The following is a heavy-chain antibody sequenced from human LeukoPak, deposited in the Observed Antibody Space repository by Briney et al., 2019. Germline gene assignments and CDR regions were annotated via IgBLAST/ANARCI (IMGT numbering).Heavy chain of an antibody. CDR3: ARGPCSGGSCYSRSPPENYFDY. CDR2: IYTSGST. V-gene: IGHV4-4*07. J-gene: IGHJ4*02. Sequence: SETLSLTCTVSGGSISSYYWSWIRQPAGKGLEWTGRIYTSGSTNYNPSPKSRVTMSVDTSKNQFSLKLSSVTAADTAVYYCARGPCSGGSCYSRSPPENYFDYWGQGTLVTVSS. D-gene: IGHD2-15*01. CDR1: GGSISSYY.